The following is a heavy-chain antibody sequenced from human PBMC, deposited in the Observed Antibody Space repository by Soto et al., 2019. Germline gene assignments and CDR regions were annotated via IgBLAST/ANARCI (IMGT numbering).Heavy chain of an antibody. CDR1: GFTFSSYW. CDR3: AKILQLGDYAYYYYGMDV. J-gene: IGHJ6*02. Sequence: GGSLRLSCAASGFTFSSYWMSWVRQAPGKGLAWVEVISYDGSNKYYADSVKGRFTISRDNSKNTLYLQMNSLRAEDTAVYYCAKILQLGDYAYYYYGMDVWGQGTTVTVSS. CDR2: ISYDGSNK. V-gene: IGHV3-30*18. D-gene: IGHD4-17*01.